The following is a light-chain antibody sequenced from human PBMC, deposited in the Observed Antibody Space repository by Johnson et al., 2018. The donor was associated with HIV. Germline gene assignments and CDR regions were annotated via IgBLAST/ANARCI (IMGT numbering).Light chain of an antibody. V-gene: IGLV1-51*02. CDR1: SSNIGNNY. J-gene: IGLJ1*01. CDR3: GTWDTSLSPGV. Sequence: QSVLTQPPSVSAAPGQKVTISCSGSSSNIGNNYVSWYQQLPGTAPKLLIYENNKRPSGIPDRFSGSKSGTSATLGITGLQTGDEADYYCGTWDTSLSPGVFGTLTKVTVL. CDR2: ENN.